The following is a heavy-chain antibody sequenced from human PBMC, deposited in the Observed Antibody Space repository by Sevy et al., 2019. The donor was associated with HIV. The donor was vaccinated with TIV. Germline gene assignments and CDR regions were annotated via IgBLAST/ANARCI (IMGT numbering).Heavy chain of an antibody. CDR2: IWYDGSNK. CDR3: ARGPLTNGWYPAGYFDY. D-gene: IGHD6-19*01. CDR1: GFTFSSYG. Sequence: GGSLRLSCAASGFTFSSYGMHWVRQAPGKGLEWVAVIWYDGSNKYYADSVKGRFTISRDNSKNTLYLQMNSLRAEDTAVYYCARGPLTNGWYPAGYFDYWGQGTLVTVSS. V-gene: IGHV3-33*01. J-gene: IGHJ4*02.